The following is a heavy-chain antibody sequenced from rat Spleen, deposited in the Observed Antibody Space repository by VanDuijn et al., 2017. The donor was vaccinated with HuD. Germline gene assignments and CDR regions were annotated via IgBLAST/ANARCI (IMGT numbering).Heavy chain of an antibody. CDR2: MWRSGST. CDR1: GFSLTNYS. CDR3: ARAPGNGYVMDA. D-gene: IGHD5-1*01. J-gene: IGHJ4*01. V-gene: IGHV2-45*01. Sequence: QVQLMESGPGLVQPSETLSLTCTVSGFSLTNYSVHWVRQSPGKGLEWVGVMWRSGSTEYNSALKSRLSISRDTSKNHIFLKMNSLQSEDTTTYYCARAPGNGYVMDAWGQGVMVTVSS.